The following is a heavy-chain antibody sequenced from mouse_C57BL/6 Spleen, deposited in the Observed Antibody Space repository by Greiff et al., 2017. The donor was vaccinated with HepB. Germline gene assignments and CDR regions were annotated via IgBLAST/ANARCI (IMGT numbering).Heavy chain of an antibody. J-gene: IGHJ2*01. CDR3: ARTARIKY. D-gene: IGHD1-2*01. V-gene: IGHV3-2*02. CDR2: ISYSGST. CDR1: GYSITSGYG. Sequence: VQLKESGPGLVKPSQSLSLTCPVTGYSITSGYGWNWIRQFPGNKLAWMGYISYSGSTNYNPSLKSRISITRDTSKNQFFLQLNSVTTEDTATYYCARTARIKYWGQGTTLTVSS.